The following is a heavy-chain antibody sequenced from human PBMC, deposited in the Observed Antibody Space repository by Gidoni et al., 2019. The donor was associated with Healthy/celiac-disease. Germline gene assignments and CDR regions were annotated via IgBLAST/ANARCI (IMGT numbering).Heavy chain of an antibody. CDR2: ISGSGGST. CDR3: AKKWGGPMATTLYYFDY. J-gene: IGHJ4*02. V-gene: IGHV3-23*01. Sequence: EVPLFESGGGFVQPGGALGLSCAASGVTFSTYSMSWVRQAPGEGLEWVSAISGSGGSTYYADSVKGRFTISRDNSKNTLYLQMNSLRAEDTAVYYCAKKWGGPMATTLYYFDYWGQGTLVTVSS. CDR1: GVTFSTYS. D-gene: IGHD5-18*01.